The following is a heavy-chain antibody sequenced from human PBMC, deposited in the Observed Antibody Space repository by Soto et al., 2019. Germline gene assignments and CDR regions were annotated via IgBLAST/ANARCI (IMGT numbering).Heavy chain of an antibody. D-gene: IGHD2-15*01. CDR2: IIPIFGTA. J-gene: IGHJ6*02. Sequence: QVQLVQSGAEVKKPGSSVKVSCKASGGTFSSYAISWVRQAPGQGLEWMGGIIPIFGTANYAQKFQGRVTITADKSTSTAYMDRSRLRSEDTAVYYCASPNGSWYYYYGMDVWGQGTTVTVSS. CDR1: GGTFSSYA. CDR3: ASPNGSWYYYYGMDV. V-gene: IGHV1-69*06.